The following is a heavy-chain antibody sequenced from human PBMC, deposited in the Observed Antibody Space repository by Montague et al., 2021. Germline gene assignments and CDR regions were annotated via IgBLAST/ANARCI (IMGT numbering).Heavy chain of an antibody. CDR2: IFYNGNT. Sequence: TLCLTCTVSGGSISSGGYYWSWIRQLPGKGLEWIGYIFYNGNTYYNPSLKSRVTISVDTSKNQFSLKLSSVTAADTAVYYCARAEDYYGSGSYLGFDYWGQGTLVTVSS. CDR3: ARAEDYYGSGSYLGFDY. CDR1: GGSISSGGYY. D-gene: IGHD3-10*01. J-gene: IGHJ4*02. V-gene: IGHV4-31*03.